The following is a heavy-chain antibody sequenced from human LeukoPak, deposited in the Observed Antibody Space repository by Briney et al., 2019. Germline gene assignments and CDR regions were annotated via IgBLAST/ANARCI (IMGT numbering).Heavy chain of an antibody. V-gene: IGHV3-74*01. J-gene: IGHJ4*02. CDR1: GFTFSSYW. D-gene: IGHD3-10*01. CDR3: AKDQGTGSGRYSWGYFDY. Sequence: GGSLRLSCAASGFTFSSYWMHWVRQAPGKGLVWVSRINSDGSSTSYADSVKGRFTISRDNFKNTVFLQMNSLRAEDTAVYYCAKDQGTGSGRYSWGYFDYWGQGTLVTVSS. CDR2: INSDGSST.